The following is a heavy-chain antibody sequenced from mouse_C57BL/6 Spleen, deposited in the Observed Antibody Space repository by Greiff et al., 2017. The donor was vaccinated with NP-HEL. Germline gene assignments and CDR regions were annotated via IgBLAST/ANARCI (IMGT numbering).Heavy chain of an antibody. CDR3: ARLDYDGGYAMDY. J-gene: IGHJ4*01. CDR2: IDPSDSET. Sequence: QVQLQQSGAELVRPGSSVKLSCKASGYTFTSYWMHWVKQRPIQGLEWIGNIDPSDSETHYNQKFKDKATLTVDKSSSTAYMQLSSLTSEDSAVYYCARLDYDGGYAMDYWGQGTSVTVSS. CDR1: GYTFTSYW. D-gene: IGHD2-4*01. V-gene: IGHV1-52*01.